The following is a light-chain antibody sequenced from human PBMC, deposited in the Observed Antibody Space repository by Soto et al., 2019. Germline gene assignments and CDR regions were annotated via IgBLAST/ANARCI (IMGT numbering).Light chain of an antibody. V-gene: IGKV3-20*01. Sequence: EIVLTQSPGTLSLSPGERATLSCRASQSVSSSYLAWYQQKPGQAPRLLISGASSRATDITDRFSGSGSGTDFTLTISRLEPEDFAVYYCQKYGSSIFTFGPGTKVDIK. CDR2: GAS. CDR1: QSVSSSY. J-gene: IGKJ3*01. CDR3: QKYGSSIFT.